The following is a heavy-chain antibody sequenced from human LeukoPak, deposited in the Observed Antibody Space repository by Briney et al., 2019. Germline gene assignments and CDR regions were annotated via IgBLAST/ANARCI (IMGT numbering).Heavy chain of an antibody. Sequence: PSETLSLTCTVSGGSISSNTYYWGWIRQPPGKGLEWIGSIYYGGSTYYNPSLKSRVTISVDTSKNQFSLKLSSVTAADTAVYYCARRGNTGRSFDYWGQGTLVTVPS. CDR1: GGSISSNTYY. V-gene: IGHV4-39*01. CDR3: ARRGNTGRSFDY. CDR2: IYYGGST. D-gene: IGHD4-23*01. J-gene: IGHJ4*02.